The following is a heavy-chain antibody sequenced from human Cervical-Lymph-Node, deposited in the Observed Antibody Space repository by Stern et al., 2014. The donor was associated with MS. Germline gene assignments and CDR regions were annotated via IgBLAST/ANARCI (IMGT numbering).Heavy chain of an antibody. CDR3: ARPRPAPRIVDV. D-gene: IGHD2-2*01. CDR2: ISYDGSNE. Sequence: VQLLESGGGVVQPGRSLRLSCAASGFTFSSYGMHWVRQAPGKGLEWVTLISYDGSNEYYADSVKGRFTISRDNSKNTVYLQMNSLRPEDTAVYYCARPRPAPRIVDV. V-gene: IGHV3-30*03. J-gene: IGHJ3*01. CDR1: GFTFSSYG.